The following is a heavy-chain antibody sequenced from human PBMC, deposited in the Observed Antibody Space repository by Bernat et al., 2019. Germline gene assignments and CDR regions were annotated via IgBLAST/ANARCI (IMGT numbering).Heavy chain of an antibody. CDR2: INHSGSN. Sequence: HVQLQQWGAGLLKPSETLSLTCAVYGGSFSGYYWSWIRQPPGKGLEWIGEINHSGSNNYNTALKSRVTISVDTSKNQLSLKLSSVTAADTAVYYCAREGGVAAGTKWGQGTLVTVSS. CDR3: AREGGVAAGTK. V-gene: IGHV4-34*01. J-gene: IGHJ4*02. CDR1: GGSFSGYY. D-gene: IGHD6-13*01.